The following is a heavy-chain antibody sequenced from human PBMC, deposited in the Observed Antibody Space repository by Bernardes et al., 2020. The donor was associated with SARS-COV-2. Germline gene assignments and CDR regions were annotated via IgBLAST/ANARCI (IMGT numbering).Heavy chain of an antibody. V-gene: IGHV4-34*01. Sequence: SETLSLTCGVHDSSVTYYYSWIRPAPGKGLEWIGQINLGGSTNYSPAHKSRVTMSIDTSKNRLSFKMTSVTAADTAIYYCARGSSYCGGDCHADWGQGTLVTVSS. CDR1: DSSVTYYY. J-gene: IGHJ4*01. CDR2: INLGGST. CDR3: ARGSSYCGGDCHAD. D-gene: IGHD2-21*02.